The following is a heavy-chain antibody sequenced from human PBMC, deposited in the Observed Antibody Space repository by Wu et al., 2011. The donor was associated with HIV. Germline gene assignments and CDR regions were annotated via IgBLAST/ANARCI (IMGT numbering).Heavy chain of an antibody. J-gene: IGHJ4*02. CDR1: GFSFSNYG. D-gene: IGHD2-2*01. Sequence: SGFSFSNYGFSWVRQAPGQGLEWMGWISAYNGDTNYAQKFQGRVTMTTDISTYTAFVELRSLRSDDTAVYYCARDESWDIVVLPTAAFDYWGQGTLVTVSS. CDR3: ARDESWDIVVLPTAAFDY. CDR2: ISAYNGDT. V-gene: IGHV1-18*01.